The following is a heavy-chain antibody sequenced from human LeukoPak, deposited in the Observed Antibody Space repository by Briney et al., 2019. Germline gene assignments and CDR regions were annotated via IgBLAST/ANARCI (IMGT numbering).Heavy chain of an antibody. V-gene: IGHV4-59*01. CDR2: IYYSGST. CDR3: AINSGSCFDY. Sequence: SETLSLTCTVSGGSISSYYWSWIRQPPGKGLEWIGYIYYSGSTNYNPSLKSRVTISVDTSKNQFSLKLSSVTAADTAVYYCAINSGSCFDYWGQGTLVTVSS. CDR1: GGSISSYY. D-gene: IGHD6-25*01. J-gene: IGHJ4*02.